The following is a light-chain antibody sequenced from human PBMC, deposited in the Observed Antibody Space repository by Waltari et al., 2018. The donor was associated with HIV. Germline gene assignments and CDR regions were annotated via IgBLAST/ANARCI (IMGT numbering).Light chain of an antibody. V-gene: IGLV1-44*01. CDR3: ASWEDSLHGPV. CDR2: SNH. J-gene: IGLJ2*01. Sequence: SVLTQHPSASGPPGLRVTLSCSSCSSNLGTYPVVWYQHFPVTAPKLLIHSNHPRPSGIPDRISGSKSGTSASLAIGGLQSDDEADYDCASWEDSLHGPVFGGGTKLTVL. CDR1: SSNLGTYP.